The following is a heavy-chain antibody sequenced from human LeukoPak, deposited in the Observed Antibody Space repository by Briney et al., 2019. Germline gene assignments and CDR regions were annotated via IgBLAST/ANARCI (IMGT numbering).Heavy chain of an antibody. Sequence: ASVKVSCKASGGTFSSYAISWVRQAPGQGLEWMGGIIPIFGTANYAQKFRGRVTITTDESTSTAYMELSSLRSEDTAVYCCARGATWELYYWGQGTLVTVSS. V-gene: IGHV1-69*05. CDR1: GGTFSSYA. CDR3: ARGATWELYY. D-gene: IGHD1-26*01. CDR2: IIPIFGTA. J-gene: IGHJ4*02.